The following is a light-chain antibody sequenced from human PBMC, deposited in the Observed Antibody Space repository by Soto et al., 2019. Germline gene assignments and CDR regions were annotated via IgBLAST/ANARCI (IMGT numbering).Light chain of an antibody. CDR2: AVS. J-gene: IGKJ1*01. Sequence: IVLPQSPGTLSLSPGERATLSCRASQSVRSNYLAWYQQKPGQAPRLLIYAVSTRATGIPDTFSGSGSGTDFTLTISRLEPEDFAVYFCQQYGRSPWTFGQGTKVDIK. V-gene: IGKV3-20*01. CDR1: QSVRSNY. CDR3: QQYGRSPWT.